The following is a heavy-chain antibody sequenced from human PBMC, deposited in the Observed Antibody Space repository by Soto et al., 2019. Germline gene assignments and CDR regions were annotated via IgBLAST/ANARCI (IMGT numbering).Heavy chain of an antibody. Sequence: GASVKVSCKAFGYTFTFYDINWVRQATGQGLEWMGWMNPNSGNTGYAQKFQGRVTMTGNTSISTAYMELSSLRSEDTAVYYCARAFGYCSGGRCYEWFDIWGQGTMVTVSS. CDR2: MNPNSGNT. CDR3: ARAFGYCSGGRCYEWFDI. J-gene: IGHJ3*02. CDR1: GYTFTFYD. V-gene: IGHV1-8*01. D-gene: IGHD2-15*01.